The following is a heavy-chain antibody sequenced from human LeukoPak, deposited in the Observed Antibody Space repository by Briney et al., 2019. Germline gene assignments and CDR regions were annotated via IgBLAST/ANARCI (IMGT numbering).Heavy chain of an antibody. J-gene: IGHJ4*02. CDR1: GYTFTSYD. CDR2: IIPIFGTA. D-gene: IGHD2-15*01. Sequence: SVKVSCKASGYTFTSYDISWVRQAPGQGLEWMGGIIPIFGTANYAQKFQGRVTITTDESTSTAYMELSSLRSEDTAVYYCARTPLGYCSGGSCYGALFDYWGQGTLVTVSS. V-gene: IGHV1-69*05. CDR3: ARTPLGYCSGGSCYGALFDY.